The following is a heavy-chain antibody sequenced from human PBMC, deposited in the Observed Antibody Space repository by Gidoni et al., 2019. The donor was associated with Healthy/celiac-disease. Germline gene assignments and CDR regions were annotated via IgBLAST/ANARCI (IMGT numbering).Heavy chain of an antibody. D-gene: IGHD3-22*01. CDR3: AMGYYYDSSGQTQYYYYGMDV. CDR1: CGTFSSYA. V-gene: IGHV1-69*01. J-gene: IGHJ6*02. Sequence: QVQLVQSGAEVKKPGSSVKVSCKASCGTFSSYALSWVRQAPGQGLEWMGGIIPILGTANYAQKFQGRVTITADESTSTAYMELSSLRSEDTAVYYCAMGYYYDSSGQTQYYYYGMDVWGQGTTVTVSS. CDR2: IIPILGTA.